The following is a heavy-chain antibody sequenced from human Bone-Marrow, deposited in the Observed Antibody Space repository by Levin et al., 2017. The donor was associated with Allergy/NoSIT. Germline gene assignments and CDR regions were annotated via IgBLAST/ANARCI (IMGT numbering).Heavy chain of an antibody. CDR1: TPYFPNFW. V-gene: IGHV5-51*01. Sequence: GESLKISCQGSTPYFPNFWIAWVRQMPGKGLEWMGIIYPGDSDTRYSPSFQGHVTLSADMSTSTAYLQWDSLKASDTALYYCASIQSSDGYNLDYFDSWGQGTLVTVSS. D-gene: IGHD5-24*01. CDR2: IYPGDSDT. CDR3: ASIQSSDGYNLDYFDS. J-gene: IGHJ4*02.